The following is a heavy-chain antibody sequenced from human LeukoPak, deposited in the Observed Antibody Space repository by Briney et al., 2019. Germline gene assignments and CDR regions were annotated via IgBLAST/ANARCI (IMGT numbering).Heavy chain of an antibody. CDR3: ARVGNYGSGSYSDY. V-gene: IGHV1-8*01. D-gene: IGHD3-10*01. CDR1: GYTFTSYD. J-gene: IGHJ4*02. Sequence: GASVKVSCKASGYTFTSYDISWVRQATGQGLEWMGWMNPNSGNTGYAQKFQGRVTMTRNTSISTAYMELSSLRSEDTAVYYCARVGNYGSGSYSDYWGQGTLVTVSS. CDR2: MNPNSGNT.